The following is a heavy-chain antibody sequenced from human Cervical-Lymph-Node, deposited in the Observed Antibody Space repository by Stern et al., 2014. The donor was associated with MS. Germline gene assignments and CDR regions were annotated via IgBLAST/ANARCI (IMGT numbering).Heavy chain of an antibody. CDR2: IIPFFGGP. V-gene: IGHV1-69*06. Sequence: QVQLVQSGAGVKKPGSSMNVSCKASADTFNTYAISWVRQVPGEGLEWMGGIIPFFGGPNYAQKFQGRVTIIADKSTNTAYMELSSLRSDDTAVYYCARERVWGCRNHRCYTGYYYYAMDVWGQGTTVTVSS. CDR3: ARERVWGCRNHRCYTGYYYYAMDV. J-gene: IGHJ6*02. CDR1: ADTFNTYA. D-gene: IGHD2-21*01.